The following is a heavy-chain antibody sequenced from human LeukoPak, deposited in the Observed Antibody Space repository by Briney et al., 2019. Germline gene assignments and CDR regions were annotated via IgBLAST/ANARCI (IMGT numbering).Heavy chain of an antibody. D-gene: IGHD3-22*01. CDR1: GGSISSYY. J-gene: IGHJ4*02. V-gene: IGHV4-59*01. CDR2: IYYSGST. Sequence: SETLSLTCTVSGGSISSYYWSWIRQPPGKGLEWIGYIYYSGSTNYNHSLKSRVTISVDTSKNQFSLKLGSVTAADTAVYYCASGSGYYSVDYWGQGTLVTVSS. CDR3: ASGSGYYSVDY.